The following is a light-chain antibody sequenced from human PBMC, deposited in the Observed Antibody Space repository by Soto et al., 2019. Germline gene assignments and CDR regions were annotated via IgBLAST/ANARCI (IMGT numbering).Light chain of an antibody. CDR3: QQYSTPRT. Sequence: GDRVTITCRASQSISRRLAWYQLKPGEAANLLIYDASSSEGGAPSMFTGSGSGTEFILTISSLQHDDFASYCCQQYSTPRTFGGGTKVDI. CDR1: QSISRR. J-gene: IGKJ4*02. V-gene: IGKV1-5*01. CDR2: DAS.